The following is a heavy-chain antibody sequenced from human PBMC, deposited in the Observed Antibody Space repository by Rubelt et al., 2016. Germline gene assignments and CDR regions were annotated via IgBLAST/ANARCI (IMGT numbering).Heavy chain of an antibody. Sequence: EVQLVESGGGLVQPGGSLTLSCSASGFTFSSCAMHWVRQAPAKGLEYVSAISGNGGSIYYSDSLRDRITISRDNSKNTLYLQMTSLRAEDTAVYYCVKAQWAKVASPYFDLWGRGTLVTVSS. CDR3: VKAQWAKVASPYFDL. CDR2: ISGNGGSI. V-gene: IGHV3-64D*09. D-gene: IGHD1-26*01. J-gene: IGHJ2*01. CDR1: GFTFSSCA.